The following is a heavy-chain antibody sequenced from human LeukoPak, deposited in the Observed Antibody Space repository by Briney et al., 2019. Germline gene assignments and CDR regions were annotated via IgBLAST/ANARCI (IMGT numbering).Heavy chain of an antibody. D-gene: IGHD3-9*01. V-gene: IGHV3-23*01. J-gene: IGHJ4*02. CDR3: AKDRGYFEVFDY. CDR2: IGGSGKNI. CDR1: GFTFSSYV. Sequence: GGSLRLSCAASGFTFSSYVMAWFRQAPGKGREGVSGIGGSGKNIYYADSVKGRFTISRDNSKNTLYLQMDSLRAEDTAVYFCAKDRGYFEVFDYWGQGTLVTVSS.